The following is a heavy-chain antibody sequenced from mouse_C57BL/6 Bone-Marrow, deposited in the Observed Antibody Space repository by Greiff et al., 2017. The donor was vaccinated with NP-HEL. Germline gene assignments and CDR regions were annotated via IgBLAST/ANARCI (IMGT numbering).Heavy chain of an antibody. CDR3: ARPSTMVTCSYWYFDV. D-gene: IGHD2-2*01. Sequence: QVQLQQPGAELVMPGASVKLSCKASGYTFTSYWMHWVKQRPGQGLEWIGEIDPSDSYTNYNQKFKGKSTLTVDKSSSTAYMQRSSLTSEDSAVYYCARPSTMVTCSYWYFDVWGTGTTVTVSS. CDR2: IDPSDSYT. CDR1: GYTFTSYW. V-gene: IGHV1-69*01. J-gene: IGHJ1*03.